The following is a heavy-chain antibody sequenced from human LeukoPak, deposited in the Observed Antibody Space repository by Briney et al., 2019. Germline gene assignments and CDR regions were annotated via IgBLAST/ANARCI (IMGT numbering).Heavy chain of an antibody. V-gene: IGHV3-11*01. CDR3: ARARKGPSGELTEYYFDY. D-gene: IGHD3-10*01. J-gene: IGHJ4*02. CDR1: GFTFSDYY. CDR2: ISSSGSTI. Sequence: GGSLRLSCAASGFTFSDYYMSWLRQAPGKGLEWVSYISSSGSTIYYADSVKGRFTISRDNAKNSLYLQMNSLRAEDTAVYYCARARKGPSGELTEYYFDYWGQGTLVTVSS.